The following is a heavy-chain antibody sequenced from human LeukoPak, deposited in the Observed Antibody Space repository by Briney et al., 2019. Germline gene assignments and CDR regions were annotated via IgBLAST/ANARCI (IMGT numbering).Heavy chain of an antibody. J-gene: IGHJ4*02. V-gene: IGHV2-70*04. Sequence: SGPALVKPTQTLTLTCTFSGFSLSTNGMRVSWIRQPPGKALERLARIDWDDDKFYSTSLKTRLTISKDTSKNQVVLTMTNMDPVDTATYYCARSSSGGKDFDYWGQGTLVTVSS. CDR2: IDWDDDK. D-gene: IGHD4-23*01. CDR1: GFSLSTNGMR. CDR3: ARSSSGGKDFDY.